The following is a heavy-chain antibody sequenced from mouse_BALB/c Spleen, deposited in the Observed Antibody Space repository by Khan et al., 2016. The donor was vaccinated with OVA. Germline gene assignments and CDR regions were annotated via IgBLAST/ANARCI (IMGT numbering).Heavy chain of an antibody. V-gene: IGHV3-8*02. CDR2: ISYSGNT. CDR3: ACEPRGFAF. CDR1: GDSITSGY. J-gene: IGHJ3*01. Sequence: EGQRQESGPSLVKPSQTLSLTCSVTGDSITSGYWNWIRKFPGNKLEYMGYISYSGNTYYNPSLKSRISITRDTSKNQNYLQLNSVTTKDTATYDCACEPRGFAFWGQGTLVTVSA. D-gene: IGHD3-1*01.